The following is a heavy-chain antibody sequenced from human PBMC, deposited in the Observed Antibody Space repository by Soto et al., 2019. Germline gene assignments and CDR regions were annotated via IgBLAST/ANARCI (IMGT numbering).Heavy chain of an antibody. CDR3: ARDGPRDGANAFDH. D-gene: IGHD4-17*01. CDR1: GGTFSSYA. J-gene: IGHJ4*02. V-gene: IGHV1-69*12. Sequence: QVQLVQSGAEVKKPGSSVKVSCKASGGTFSSYAISWVRQAPGQGLEWMGGIIPIFGTANYAQKFQGRVTSTAAESTITAYWELSSLSSVDTSVYYCARDGPRDGANAFDHWGQGTLVTLSS. CDR2: IIPIFGTA.